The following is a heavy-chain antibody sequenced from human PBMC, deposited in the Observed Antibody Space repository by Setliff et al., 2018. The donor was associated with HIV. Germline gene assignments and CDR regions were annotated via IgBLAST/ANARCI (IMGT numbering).Heavy chain of an antibody. CDR2: IVPVFGIG. CDR1: GGTFSTYA. CDR3: ARAEFVLRPTHFDY. D-gene: IGHD4-17*01. V-gene: IGHV1-69*10. Sequence: SVKVSCKASGGTFSTYAISWVRQAPGQGLEWMGGIVPVFGIGRSPQKLQGRVTMTTDTSTSTAYMELRSLKSDDTAVYYCARAEFVLRPTHFDYWGQGTLVTVSS. J-gene: IGHJ4*02.